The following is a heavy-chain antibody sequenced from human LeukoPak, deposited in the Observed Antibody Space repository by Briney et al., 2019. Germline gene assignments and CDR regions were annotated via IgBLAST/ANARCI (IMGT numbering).Heavy chain of an antibody. CDR1: GFTFTSYT. CDR3: ARAWGGPSCSGGNCYSGFDY. J-gene: IGHJ4*02. D-gene: IGHD2-15*01. Sequence: PGGTLRLSCAVSGFTFTSYTMNWVRQTPGKGLERVSSVSISSSYIYYADSVKGRFTISRDNAKNSLYLQMNSLRAEDTAVYYCARAWGGPSCSGGNCYSGFDYWGQGTLVTVSS. CDR2: VSISSSYI. V-gene: IGHV3-21*01.